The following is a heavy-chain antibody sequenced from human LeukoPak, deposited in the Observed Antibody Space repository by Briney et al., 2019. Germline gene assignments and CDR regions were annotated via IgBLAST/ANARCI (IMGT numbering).Heavy chain of an antibody. J-gene: IGHJ5*02. D-gene: IGHD4-17*01. CDR3: AGETVTTLSVRINWFDP. V-gene: IGHV4-39*07. CDR1: VDSINSGSYY. Sequence: SETLSLTCTVSVDSINSGSYYWGWIRQPPGKGLEWIRSIYYRGSPYYDPSLKSRVTISIDTSKDQLSLKLTSVTAADTAVYYCAGETVTTLSVRINWFDPWGQGTLVTVSS. CDR2: IYYRGSP.